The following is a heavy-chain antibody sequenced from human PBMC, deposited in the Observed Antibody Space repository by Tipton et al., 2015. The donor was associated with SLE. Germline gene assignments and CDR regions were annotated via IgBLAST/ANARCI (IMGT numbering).Heavy chain of an antibody. J-gene: IGHJ4*02. D-gene: IGHD3-9*01. CDR3: TVEGLRYFDWGGCFDY. V-gene: IGHV3-49*04. CDR1: GFTFSSYA. CDR2: IRSKAYGGTT. Sequence: SLRLSCAASGFTFSSYAMHWVRQAPGKGLEWVGFIRSKAYGGTTEYAASVKGRFTISRDDSKSIAYLQMNSLKTEDTAVYYCTVEGLRYFDWGGCFDYWGQGTLVTVSS.